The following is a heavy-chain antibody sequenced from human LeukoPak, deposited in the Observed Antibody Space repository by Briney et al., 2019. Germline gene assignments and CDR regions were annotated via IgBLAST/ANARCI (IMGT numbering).Heavy chain of an antibody. CDR1: GFTFSSYW. Sequence: PGGSLRLSCLVSGFTFSSYWMNWVRQAPGKGLEWVANIHEDGSDKYYVDSVKGRFTISRDNAKNSLYLQMNSLRAEDTALYYCARTLRLGTPRAFDIWGRGTMVTVSS. CDR3: ARTLRLGTPRAFDI. V-gene: IGHV3-7*05. D-gene: IGHD1-14*01. J-gene: IGHJ3*02. CDR2: IHEDGSDK.